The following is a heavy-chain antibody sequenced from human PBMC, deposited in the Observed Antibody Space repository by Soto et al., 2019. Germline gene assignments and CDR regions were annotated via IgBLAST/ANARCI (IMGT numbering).Heavy chain of an antibody. V-gene: IGHV4-59*01. J-gene: IGHJ4*02. CDR3: ARVGGYYGDYPNFDY. D-gene: IGHD4-17*01. CDR2: IYYTGST. Sequence: SETLSLTCTVSGGSISSFYWTWIRQPPGKGLERIGNIYYTGSTNYNPSRKSRVTISVDTSKNQFSLKVTSETAADTAVYCCARVGGYYGDYPNFDYWGQGTLVTVSS. CDR1: GGSISSFY.